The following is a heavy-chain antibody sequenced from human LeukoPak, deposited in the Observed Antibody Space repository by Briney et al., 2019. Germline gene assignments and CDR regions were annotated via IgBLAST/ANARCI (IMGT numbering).Heavy chain of an antibody. CDR1: GGSISSSSYY. CDR3: ASSPIVVVPAATYNWFDP. J-gene: IGHJ5*02. D-gene: IGHD2-2*01. CDR2: IYYSGST. Sequence: SETLSLTCTVSGGSISSSSYYWGWIRQPPGKGLEWIGSIYYSGSTYYNPSLKSRVTRSVDTSKNQFSLKLSSVTAADTAVYYCASSPIVVVPAATYNWFDPWGQGTLVTVSS. V-gene: IGHV4-39*01.